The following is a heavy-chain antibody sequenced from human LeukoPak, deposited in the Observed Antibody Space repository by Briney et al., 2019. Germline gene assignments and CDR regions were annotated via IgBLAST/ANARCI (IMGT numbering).Heavy chain of an antibody. J-gene: IGHJ4*02. D-gene: IGHD3-10*01. CDR3: AKGSGEGVDFADY. Sequence: PGRSLRLSCAVSGFSFSGFGMHWVRQAPGKGLEWVGIISYDGSKKDIADSVRGRFTISKDNSKNTLYLQMNSLRPEDTAIYYCAKGSGEGVDFADYWGQGALVTVSS. CDR1: GFSFSGFG. CDR2: ISYDGSKK. V-gene: IGHV3-30*18.